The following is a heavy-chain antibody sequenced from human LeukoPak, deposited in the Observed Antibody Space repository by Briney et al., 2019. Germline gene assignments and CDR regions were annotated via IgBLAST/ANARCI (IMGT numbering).Heavy chain of an antibody. V-gene: IGHV4-34*01. Sequence: SSETLSLTCAVSGGSFSSHYWTWIRQPPGKGLEWIGEINPRGSTNYNPSLESRVTVSADTSRNQLSLSLTSVTAADSAVYFCARGLRQGSAWSWGPKEKSYQYMDVWGTGTTVIVSS. CDR3: ARGLRQGSAWSWGPKEKSYQYMDV. CDR1: GGSFSSHY. J-gene: IGHJ6*04. D-gene: IGHD6-19*01. CDR2: INPRGST.